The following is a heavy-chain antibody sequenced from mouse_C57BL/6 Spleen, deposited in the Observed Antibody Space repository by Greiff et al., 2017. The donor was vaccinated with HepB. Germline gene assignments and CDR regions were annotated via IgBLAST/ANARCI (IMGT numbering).Heavy chain of an antibody. CDR2: ISYDGSN. Sequence: EVQLQQSGPGLVKPSQSLSLTCSVTGYSITSGYYWNWIRQFPGNQLEWMGYISYDGSNNYNPSLKNRISITRDTSKNQFFLKLNSVTTEDTATYYCARDGYYEGFDYWGQGTTLTVSS. D-gene: IGHD2-3*01. J-gene: IGHJ2*01. V-gene: IGHV3-6*01. CDR3: ARDGYYEGFDY. CDR1: GYSITSGYY.